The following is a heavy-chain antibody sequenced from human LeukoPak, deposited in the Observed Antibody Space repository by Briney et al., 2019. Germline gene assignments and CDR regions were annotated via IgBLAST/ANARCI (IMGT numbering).Heavy chain of an antibody. V-gene: IGHV1-8*01. CDR3: ARVMEHDFWSGPNDGNYYYGMDV. CDR1: GYTFTSYD. D-gene: IGHD3-3*01. CDR2: MNPNSGNT. Sequence: ASVKVSCKASGYTFTSYDINWVRQATGQGLEWMGWMNPNSGNTGYAQKFQGRVTMTRNTSISTAYMELSSLRSEDTAMYYCARVMEHDFWSGPNDGNYYYGMDVWGQGTTVTVSS. J-gene: IGHJ6*02.